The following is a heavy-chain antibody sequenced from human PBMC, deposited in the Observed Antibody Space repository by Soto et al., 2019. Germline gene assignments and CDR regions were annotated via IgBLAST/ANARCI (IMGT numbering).Heavy chain of an antibody. CDR3: ARHLPLSALTEVWPDS. Sequence: PSETLSLTCTVSGGSISSYYWSWIRQPPGKGLEWIGYIYYSGSTNYNPSLKSRVTISVDTSKNQFSLKLSSVTASDTAMYYCARHLPLSALTEVWPDSWGQGTLVTVSS. J-gene: IGHJ4*02. V-gene: IGHV4-59*08. D-gene: IGHD3-9*01. CDR1: GGSISSYY. CDR2: IYYSGST.